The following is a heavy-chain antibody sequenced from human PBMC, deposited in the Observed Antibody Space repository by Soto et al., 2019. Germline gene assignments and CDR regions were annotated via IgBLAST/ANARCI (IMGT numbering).Heavy chain of an antibody. CDR1: GFTFSSYA. J-gene: IGHJ4*02. V-gene: IGHV3-30-3*01. D-gene: IGHD3-10*01. Sequence: GGSLRLSCAASGFTFSSYAMHWVRQAPGKGLEWVAVISYDGSNKYYADSVKGRFTISRDNSKNTLYLQMNSLRAEDTAVYYCARDRSDTGASYFDYWGQGTLVTVS. CDR3: ARDRSDTGASYFDY. CDR2: ISYDGSNK.